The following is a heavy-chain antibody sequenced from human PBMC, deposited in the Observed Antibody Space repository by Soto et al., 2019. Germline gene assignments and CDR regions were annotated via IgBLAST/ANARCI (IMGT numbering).Heavy chain of an antibody. D-gene: IGHD2-15*01. CDR1: GGSFSGYY. V-gene: IGHV4-34*01. Sequence: GTLSLTCAVYGGSFSGYYWSCIRQPPGKGLEWIGEINHSGSTNYNPSLKSRVTISVDTSKNQFSLKLSSVTAADTAVYYCVLDVVVVAATDYWGQGXLVTVYS. CDR3: VLDVVVVAATDY. J-gene: IGHJ4*02. CDR2: INHSGST.